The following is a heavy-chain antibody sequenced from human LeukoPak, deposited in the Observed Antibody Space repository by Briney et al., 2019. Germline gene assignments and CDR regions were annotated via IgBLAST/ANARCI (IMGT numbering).Heavy chain of an antibody. CDR3: ARVSPVYYYYYMDV. CDR1: GFTFSDYY. Sequence: GGSLRLSCAASGFTFSDYYMSWIHQAPGKGLEWVSYISSSGSTIYYADSVKGRFTISRDNAKNSLYLQMNSLRAEDTAVYYCARVSPVYYYYYMDVWGKGTTVTISS. CDR2: ISSSGSTI. J-gene: IGHJ6*03. V-gene: IGHV3-11*01.